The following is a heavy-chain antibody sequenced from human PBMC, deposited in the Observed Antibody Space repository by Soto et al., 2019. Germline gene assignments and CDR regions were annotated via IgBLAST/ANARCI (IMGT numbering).Heavy chain of an antibody. CDR1: GYTFISYS. CDR3: ARGAFCGGAPGCRDMDV. V-gene: IGHV1-18*01. Sequence: QIQLVQSGGEVKKPGASVKVSCKSSGYTFISYSITWVRQAPGQGLEWLGRISAYNGNTNYAQKIQGRVTMTTDTSTSTAYMELGSLRSDDTAVYYCARGAFCGGAPGCRDMDVWGQGTTVTVSS. D-gene: IGHD2-21*01. CDR2: ISAYNGNT. J-gene: IGHJ6*02.